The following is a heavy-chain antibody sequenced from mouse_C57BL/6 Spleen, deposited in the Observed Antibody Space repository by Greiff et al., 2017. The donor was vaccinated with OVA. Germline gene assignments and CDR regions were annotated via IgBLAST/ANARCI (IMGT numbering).Heavy chain of an antibody. CDR3: ARSGGSSYAGYFDY. Sequence: QVQLQQPGAELVRPGTSVKLSCKASGYTFTSYWMHWVKQRPGQGLEWIGVIDPSDSYTNYNQKFKGNATLTVDTSSSTAYMQLSSLISEDAAVYYCARSGGSSYAGYFDYWGQGTTLTVSS. CDR2: IDPSDSYT. CDR1: GYTFTSYW. D-gene: IGHD1-1*01. J-gene: IGHJ2*01. V-gene: IGHV1-59*01.